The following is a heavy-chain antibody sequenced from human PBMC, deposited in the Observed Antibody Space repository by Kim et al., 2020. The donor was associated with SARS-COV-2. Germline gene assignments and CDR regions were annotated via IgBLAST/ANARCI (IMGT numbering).Heavy chain of an antibody. D-gene: IGHD3-10*01. CDR3: ARIYNGSGSDYYFDY. J-gene: IGHJ4*02. Sequence: ADSVKGRFTISRDNSGNTVSLQMNSLRAEDTAVYYCARIYNGSGSDYYFDYWGQGTLVAVSS. V-gene: IGHV3-33*01.